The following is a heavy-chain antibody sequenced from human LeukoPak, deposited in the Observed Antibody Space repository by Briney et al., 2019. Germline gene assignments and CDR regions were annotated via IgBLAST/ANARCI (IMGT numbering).Heavy chain of an antibody. Sequence: GGSLRLSCAASGFTFSNYWMHWVRQAPGKGLVWVSRINSDGSSRNYADSVKGRFTISRDNAKNSLYLQMNSLRAEDTAVYYCARGATGLAVAGTTLDYWGQGTLVTVSS. D-gene: IGHD6-19*01. V-gene: IGHV3-74*01. CDR3: ARGATGLAVAGTTLDY. CDR2: INSDGSSR. J-gene: IGHJ4*02. CDR1: GFTFSNYW.